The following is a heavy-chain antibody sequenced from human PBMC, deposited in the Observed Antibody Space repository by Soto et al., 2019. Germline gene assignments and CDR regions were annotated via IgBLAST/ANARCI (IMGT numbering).Heavy chain of an antibody. CDR2: IWFDGSNK. D-gene: IGHD6-19*01. Sequence: QVQLVESGGGVVQPGRSLRLSCAASGFTFSSYGMNWVRQAPGKGLEWVAVIWFDGSNKYYADSVRGRFTISRDNSKNTVWRQMNSLRAEDTAVYYCARESGGRQLDYWGQGTLVTVSA. CDR3: ARESGGRQLDY. J-gene: IGHJ4*02. V-gene: IGHV3-33*01. CDR1: GFTFSSYG.